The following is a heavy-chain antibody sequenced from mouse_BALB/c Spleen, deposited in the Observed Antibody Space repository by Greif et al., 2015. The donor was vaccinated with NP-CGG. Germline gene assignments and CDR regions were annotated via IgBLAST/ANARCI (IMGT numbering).Heavy chain of an antibody. D-gene: IGHD4-1*01. Sequence: VVESGPELVKPGASVKISCKASGYTFTDYYINRVKQKPGQGLEWIGWIYPGSGNTKYNEKFKGKATLTVDTSPSTAYMQLSSLTSEDTAVYFCARRTGTEAMDYWGQGTSVTVSS. CDR2: IYPGSGNT. V-gene: IGHV1-84*02. CDR1: GYTFTDYY. J-gene: IGHJ4*01. CDR3: ARRTGTEAMDY.